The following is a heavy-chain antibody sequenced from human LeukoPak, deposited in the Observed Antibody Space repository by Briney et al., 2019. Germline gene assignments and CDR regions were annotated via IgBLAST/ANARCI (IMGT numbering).Heavy chain of an antibody. Sequence: KPSETLSLTCTVSGVSITNYYWTWIRQPPGKGLEWIGYIHYSGSTNYNPSLKSRVTISVDTSKNQFSLKLSSVTAADTAVYYCARGNIGIPDYWGQGTLVTVSS. D-gene: IGHD2-2*02. CDR3: ARGNIGIPDY. V-gene: IGHV4-59*01. CDR1: GVSITNYY. CDR2: IHYSGST. J-gene: IGHJ4*02.